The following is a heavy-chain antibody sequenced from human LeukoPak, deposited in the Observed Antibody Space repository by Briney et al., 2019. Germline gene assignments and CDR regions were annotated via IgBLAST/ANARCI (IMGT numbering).Heavy chain of an antibody. CDR1: GGSFSGYY. Sequence: SETLSLTCAVYGGSFSGYYWSWIRQPPGKGLEWIGEINHGGSTIYNPSLKSRVTISVDTSKNQFSLRLNSVTAADTAVYYCARDLSIAAAGGDYWGQGTLVTVSS. J-gene: IGHJ4*02. V-gene: IGHV4-34*01. CDR2: INHGGST. CDR3: ARDLSIAAAGGDY. D-gene: IGHD6-13*01.